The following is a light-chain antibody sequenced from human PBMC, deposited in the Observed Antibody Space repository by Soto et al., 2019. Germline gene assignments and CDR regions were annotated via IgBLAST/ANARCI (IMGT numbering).Light chain of an antibody. CDR1: QSVNSD. V-gene: IGKV3-15*01. CDR3: QQYNNWPLG. CDR2: DAS. Sequence: EIVMTQSPATLSVSPGERATLSCRASQSVNSDLAWYQQKPGQAPRLLIHDASTRATGIPVRFSGSGSGTEFTLTISSLQSEDFAIYYCQQYNNWPLGFGGGTKVGIK. J-gene: IGKJ4*01.